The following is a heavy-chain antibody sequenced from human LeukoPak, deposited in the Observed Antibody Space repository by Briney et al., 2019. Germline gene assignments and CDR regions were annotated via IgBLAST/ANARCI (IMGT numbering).Heavy chain of an antibody. V-gene: IGHV4-34*01. CDR3: TRSRGLEYYFDY. Sequence: PSETLSLTCAVYGGSFSGYYWSWIRQPPGKGLEWIGEINHSGSTNYNPSLKSRVTISVDTSKNQFSLKLSSVTAADTAVYYCTRSRGLEYYFDYWGQGTLVTVSS. CDR2: INHSGST. CDR1: GGSFSGYY. J-gene: IGHJ4*02.